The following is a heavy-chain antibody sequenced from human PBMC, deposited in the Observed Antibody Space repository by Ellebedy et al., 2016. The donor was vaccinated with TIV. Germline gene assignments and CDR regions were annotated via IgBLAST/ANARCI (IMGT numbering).Heavy chain of an antibody. D-gene: IGHD1-7*01. CDR3: ARIGRGELPKNWFDP. Sequence: SVKVSXXASGGTFSSYAISWVRQAPGQGLEWMGGIIPIFGTANYAQKFQGRVTMTRDTSISTAYMELSRLRSDDTAVYYCARIGRGELPKNWFDPWGQGTLVTVSS. CDR2: IIPIFGTA. J-gene: IGHJ5*02. CDR1: GGTFSSYA. V-gene: IGHV1-69*05.